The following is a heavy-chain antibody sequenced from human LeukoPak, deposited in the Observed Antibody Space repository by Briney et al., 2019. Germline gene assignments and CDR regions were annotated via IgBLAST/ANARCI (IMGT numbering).Heavy chain of an antibody. V-gene: IGHV1-8*01. CDR1: GYTFTSYD. CDR3: ARARIAAAGTHFDY. J-gene: IGHJ4*01. Sequence: ASVKVSCKASGYTFTSYDINWVRQATGQGLEWMGWMNPNSGNTGYAQKFQGRVTMTRNTSISTAYMELSSLRSEDTAVYYCARARIAAAGTHFDYWGQEPWSPSPQ. D-gene: IGHD6-13*01. CDR2: MNPNSGNT.